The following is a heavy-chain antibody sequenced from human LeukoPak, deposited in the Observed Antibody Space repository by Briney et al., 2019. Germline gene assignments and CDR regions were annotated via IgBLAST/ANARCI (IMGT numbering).Heavy chain of an antibody. V-gene: IGHV3-30-3*01. Sequence: GGSLRLSCAASGFTFSSYTMHWVRQAPGKGLEWVAVISYDGSNKYYADSVKGRFTISRDNSKNTLYLQMNSLRAEDTAVYYCARGLHYYYYGMDVWGQGTAVTVSS. CDR2: ISYDGSNK. J-gene: IGHJ6*02. D-gene: IGHD3-10*01. CDR3: ARGLHYYYYGMDV. CDR1: GFTFSSYT.